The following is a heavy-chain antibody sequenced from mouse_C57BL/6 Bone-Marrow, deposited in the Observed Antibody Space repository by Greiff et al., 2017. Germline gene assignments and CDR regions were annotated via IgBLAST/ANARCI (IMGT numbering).Heavy chain of an antibody. CDR3: ANLCLGYFDY. CDR1: GYTFTGYC. D-gene: IGHD6-2*01. Sequence: QVQLQQSGAELAKPGASVKLSCKASGYTFTGYCMHWVKQRPGQGLEWIGYINPSSGYTIYNQKFKDKATLTVDKSSSTAYMQLRSLTYADSAVYNGANLCLGYFDYWGQGTTLTVSS. J-gene: IGHJ2*01. V-gene: IGHV1-7*01. CDR2: INPSSGYT.